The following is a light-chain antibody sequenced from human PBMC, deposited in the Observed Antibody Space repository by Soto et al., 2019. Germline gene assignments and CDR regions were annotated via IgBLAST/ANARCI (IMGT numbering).Light chain of an antibody. V-gene: IGKV3-20*01. Sequence: EIVLTQSPGTLSLSPGERATLSCRASQTVSSKLAWYQQKPGRAPRLLIYGASSRATGIPDRFSGSGYGTDFTLTISRLEPEDFAVYYCQQYGSSRWTFGQGTKVDIK. CDR1: QTVSSK. CDR3: QQYGSSRWT. CDR2: GAS. J-gene: IGKJ1*01.